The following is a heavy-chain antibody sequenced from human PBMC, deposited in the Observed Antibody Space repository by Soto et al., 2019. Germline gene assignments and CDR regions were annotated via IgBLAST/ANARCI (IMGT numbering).Heavy chain of an antibody. CDR2: IYYSGST. J-gene: IGHJ4*02. CDR3: ARSPEATVTAFDY. V-gene: IGHV4-31*03. CDR1: GGSISSGGYY. Sequence: QVQLQESGPGLVKPSQTLSLTCTVSGGSISSGGYYWSWIRQHPGKGLEWIGYIYYSGSTYYNPSLKSRVTITVDTSKNPFSRKLSSVTAADTAVYYCARSPEATVTAFDYWGQGTLVTVSS. D-gene: IGHD4-17*01.